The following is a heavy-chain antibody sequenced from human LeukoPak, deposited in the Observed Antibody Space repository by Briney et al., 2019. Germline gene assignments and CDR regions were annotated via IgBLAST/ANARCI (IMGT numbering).Heavy chain of an antibody. Sequence: GGSLRLSCVISGFTFSDYWMNWVRQAPGKGLEWVGSINQNGAEKTYMDSVKGRFTISRDNPRNSLYLQMNSLRAEDTAIYYCARDGTAAGLYFDLWGQGTLVTGSS. CDR2: INQNGAEK. J-gene: IGHJ4*01. V-gene: IGHV3-7*01. CDR1: GFTFSDYW. CDR3: ARDGTAAGLYFDL. D-gene: IGHD6-13*01.